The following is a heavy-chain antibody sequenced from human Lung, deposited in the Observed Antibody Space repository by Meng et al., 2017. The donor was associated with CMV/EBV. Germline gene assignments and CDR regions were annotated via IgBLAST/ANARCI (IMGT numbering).Heavy chain of an antibody. J-gene: IGHJ4*02. CDR2: ISYDGSNK. CDR3: ARGGMGHEYHFDY. D-gene: IGHD2-2*01. V-gene: IGHV3-30-3*01. Sequence: GGSLRLXXAASGFTFRSHAIHWVRQAPGKGLEWVAFISYDGSNKYYPDSVKGRFTISRDNSKYTLYLQMNSLRPEDTAIYHCARGGMGHEYHFDYWGQGTLVXVSS. CDR1: GFTFRSHA.